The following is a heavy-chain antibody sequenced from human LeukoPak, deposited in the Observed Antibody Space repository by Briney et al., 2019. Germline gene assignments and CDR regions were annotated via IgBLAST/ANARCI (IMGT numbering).Heavy chain of an antibody. CDR2: IYYSGST. CDR1: GGSISSYY. D-gene: IGHD5-18*01. V-gene: IGHV4-59*12. J-gene: IGHJ3*02. CDR3: ARGSYETDAFDI. Sequence: PSETLSLTCTVSGGSISSYYWSWIRQPPGKGLEWIGYIYYSGSTNYNPSLKSRVTISVDTSKNQFSLKLSSVTAADTAVYYCARGSYETDAFDIWGQGTMVTVSS.